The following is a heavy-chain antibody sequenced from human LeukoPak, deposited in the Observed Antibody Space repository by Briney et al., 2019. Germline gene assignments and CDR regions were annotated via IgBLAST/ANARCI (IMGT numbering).Heavy chain of an antibody. CDR3: ARGLAYCGGDCYLDWFDP. Sequence: SVKVSCKASGGTSSSYAISWVRQAPGQGLEWMGGIIPIFGTANYAQKFQGRVTITADESTSTAYMELSSLRSEDTAVYYCARGLAYCGGDCYLDWFDPWGQGTLVTVSS. J-gene: IGHJ5*02. CDR2: IIPIFGTA. CDR1: GGTSSSYA. D-gene: IGHD2-21*02. V-gene: IGHV1-69*13.